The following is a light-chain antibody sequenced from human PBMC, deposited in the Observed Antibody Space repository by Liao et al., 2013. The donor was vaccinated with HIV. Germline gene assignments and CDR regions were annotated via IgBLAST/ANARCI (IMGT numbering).Light chain of an antibody. CDR1: NIGSKS. J-gene: IGLJ1*01. CDR3: QVWDRGSAHPTV. V-gene: IGLV3-21*04. CDR2: FDD. Sequence: SYVLTQPPSVSVAPGKTARITCGRNNIGSKSVHWYQQKPGQAPVLVISFDDDRPSGISDRFSGSTSENTATLTISRAEAGDEADYYCQVWDRGSAHPTVFGPGTKVTVL.